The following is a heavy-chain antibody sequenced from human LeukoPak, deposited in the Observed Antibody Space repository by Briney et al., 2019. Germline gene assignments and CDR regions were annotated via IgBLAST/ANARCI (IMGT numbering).Heavy chain of an antibody. CDR2: IYYSGST. V-gene: IGHV4-39*01. CDR1: GFSISSSRYF. J-gene: IGHJ4*02. Sequence: SETLSLTCTVSGFSISSSRYFWGWLRQPPGKGLEWNGSIYYSGSTYYNPSLKSRVTISVDSSKNQFSLKLSSVTAADTAVYYCARQLGYCSSTSCYADKVDYWGQGTLVTVSS. D-gene: IGHD2-2*01. CDR3: ARQLGYCSSTSCYADKVDY.